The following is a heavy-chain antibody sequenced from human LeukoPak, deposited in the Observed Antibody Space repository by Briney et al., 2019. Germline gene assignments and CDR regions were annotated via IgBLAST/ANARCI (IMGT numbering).Heavy chain of an antibody. Sequence: GGSLRLSCAASGFTFSSYGMHWGRQAPGKGLEWVAVISYDGSNKYYADSVKGRFNISRDNSKNTLYLQMNSLRGEDTAVYYCAKSGMEDTAMVTTWVDIDYWGQGTLVTVSS. J-gene: IGHJ4*02. CDR3: AKSGMEDTAMVTTWVDIDY. CDR2: ISYDGSNK. CDR1: GFTFSSYG. V-gene: IGHV3-30*18. D-gene: IGHD5-18*01.